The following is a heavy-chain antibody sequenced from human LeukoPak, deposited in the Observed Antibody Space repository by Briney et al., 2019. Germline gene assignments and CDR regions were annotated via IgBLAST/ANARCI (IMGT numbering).Heavy chain of an antibody. D-gene: IGHD5-24*01. Sequence: QPGVSLRLSCAASGFTFSSYALSWVRQAPGMGLEWVSTISGWVGDRTYYAESVKGRFTISRDTSKNTLYLQMNSLRAEDTAIYYCARVLKYLDAYSSFDSWGQGTLVTVSS. V-gene: IGHV3-23*01. CDR1: GFTFSSYA. CDR3: ARVLKYLDAYSSFDS. J-gene: IGHJ4*02. CDR2: ISGWVGDRT.